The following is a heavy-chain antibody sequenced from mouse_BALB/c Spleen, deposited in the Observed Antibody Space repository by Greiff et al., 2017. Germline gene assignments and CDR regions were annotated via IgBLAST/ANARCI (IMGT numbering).Heavy chain of an antibody. D-gene: IGHD1-1*01. CDR2: INPYNGAT. Sequence: VQLQQSGPELVKPGASVKISCKASGYSFTGYYMHWVKQSHVKSLEWIGRINPYNGATSYNQNFKDKASLTVDKSSSTAYMELHSLTSEDSAVYYCARITTVVPDYWGQGTTLTVSS. CDR1: GYSFTGYY. CDR3: ARITTVVPDY. J-gene: IGHJ2*01. V-gene: IGHV1-31*01.